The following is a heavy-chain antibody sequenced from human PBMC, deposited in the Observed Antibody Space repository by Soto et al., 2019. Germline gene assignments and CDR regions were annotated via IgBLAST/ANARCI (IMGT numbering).Heavy chain of an antibody. V-gene: IGHV3-30*18. CDR3: AKARITMIDY. J-gene: IGHJ4*02. D-gene: IGHD3-22*01. CDR2: IPYDGSNK. Sequence: GSLRLSCAASGFTFSSYGMHWVRQAPGKGLEWVAVIPYDGSNKYYAVSVKGRFTISRDKSKNTLYLQMNSLRAEDMAVYYCAKARITMIDYWGQGTLVTVSS. CDR1: GFTFSSYG.